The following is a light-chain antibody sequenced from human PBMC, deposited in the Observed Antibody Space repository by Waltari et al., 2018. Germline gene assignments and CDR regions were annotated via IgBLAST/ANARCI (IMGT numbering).Light chain of an antibody. CDR1: SGSITSHF. V-gene: IGLV6-57*01. J-gene: IGLJ3*02. CDR2: DND. CDR3: QSYDDNYVWV. Sequence: NFILTQPHSVSESPGKTVTISCTRSSGSITSHFVQWYRQRPGSPPTTVIYDNDQKPSPNRHRVFASIDASSNAASLTTSGLTTDYEAAYYCQSYDDNYVWVFGGGTKLTVL.